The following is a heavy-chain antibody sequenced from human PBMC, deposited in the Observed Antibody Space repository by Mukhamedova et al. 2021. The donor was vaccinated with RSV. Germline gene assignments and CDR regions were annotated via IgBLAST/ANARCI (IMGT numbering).Heavy chain of an antibody. Sequence: SGSTAYNPSLKSRVTMSLDTSKSQFSLRLDFVTAADTAIYYCAREGNAAAFDFWGQGTLVTVYS. D-gene: IGHD2-2*01. CDR2: SGST. V-gene: IGHV4-4*06. CDR3: AREGNAAAFDF. J-gene: IGHJ4*02.